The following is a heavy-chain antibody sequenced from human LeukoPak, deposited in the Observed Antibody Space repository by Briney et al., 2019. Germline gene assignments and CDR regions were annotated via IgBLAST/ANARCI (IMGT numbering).Heavy chain of an antibody. CDR1: GYTLTELS. CDR3: ATRGGAAGTRSYYYYGMDV. CDR2: FDPEDGET. V-gene: IGHV1-24*01. J-gene: IGHJ6*02. D-gene: IGHD6-13*01. Sequence: GASVKVSCTVSGYTLTELSMHWVRQAPGKGLEWMGGFDPEDGETIYAQKFQGRVTMTEDTSTDTAYMELSSLRSEDTAVYYCATRGGAAGTRSYYYYGMDVWGQGTTVTVSS.